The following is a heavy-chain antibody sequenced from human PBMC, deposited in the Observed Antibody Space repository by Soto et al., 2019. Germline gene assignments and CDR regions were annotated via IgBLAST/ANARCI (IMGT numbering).Heavy chain of an antibody. J-gene: IGHJ5*02. Sequence: SQTLSLTCAISGDSVSSNSAAWNWIRQSPPRGLEWLGRTYYRSKWYNDYAVSVKSRITINPDTSKNQFSLQLNSVTPEDTAVYYCAREQRITIFGVVIGENWFDPWGQGTLVTVSS. V-gene: IGHV6-1*01. CDR3: AREQRITIFGVVIGENWFDP. D-gene: IGHD3-3*01. CDR1: GDSVSSNSAA. CDR2: TYYRSKWYN.